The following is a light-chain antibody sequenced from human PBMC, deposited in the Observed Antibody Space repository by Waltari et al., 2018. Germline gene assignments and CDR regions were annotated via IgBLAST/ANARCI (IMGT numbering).Light chain of an antibody. CDR3: QQYYSIPFT. CDR1: QSVLYNSDNKNY. CDR2: WAS. V-gene: IGKV4-1*01. J-gene: IGKJ3*01. Sequence: DIVMTQSPDSLAVSLVERATINCKSSQSVLYNSDNKNYLAWYQQNPGHPPKLLIYWASNRESGVPDRFSGSGAGTDFTLTISSLQAEDVALYYCQQYYSIPFTFGPGTKLDIK.